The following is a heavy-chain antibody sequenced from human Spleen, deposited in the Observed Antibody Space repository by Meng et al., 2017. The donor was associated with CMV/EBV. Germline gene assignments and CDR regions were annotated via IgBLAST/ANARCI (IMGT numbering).Heavy chain of an antibody. Sequence: GSLRLSCTVSGGSISSYYWSWIRQPAGKGLEWIGRIYTSGSTNYNPSLKSRVTISVDTSKNQFSLKLSSVTAADTAVYYCASGPQYSSSWYSYYYYGMDVWGQGTTVTVSS. CDR3: ASGPQYSSSWYSYYYYGMDV. J-gene: IGHJ6*02. CDR1: GGSISSYY. D-gene: IGHD6-13*01. V-gene: IGHV4-4*07. CDR2: IYTSGST.